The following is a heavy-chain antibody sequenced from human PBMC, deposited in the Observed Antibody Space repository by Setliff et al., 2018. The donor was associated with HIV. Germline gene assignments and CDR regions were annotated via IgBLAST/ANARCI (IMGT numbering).Heavy chain of an antibody. CDR1: GFAFSTFD. V-gene: IGHV3-23*01. CDR2: VSPSSIVT. D-gene: IGHD1-26*01. Sequence: GGSLRLSCAASGFAFSTFDMNWVRQTPEKGLEWVSAVSPSSIVTYYADSVKGRFTVARDDSKNMLFLQMNSLGPEDTAIYYCAKPTSGLYPRAFDLWGQGTMVTVSS. J-gene: IGHJ3*01. CDR3: AKPTSGLYPRAFDL.